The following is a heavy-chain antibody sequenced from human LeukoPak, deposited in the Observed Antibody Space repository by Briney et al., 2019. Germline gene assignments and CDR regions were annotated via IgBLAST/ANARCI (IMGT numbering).Heavy chain of an antibody. CDR1: GGSFSGYY. D-gene: IGHD6-19*01. Sequence: SETLSLTCAVYGGSFSGYYWGWIGQPPGKGLEWIGEINHSGSTNYNPSLKSRVTISVDTSKNQFSLKLSSVTAADTAVYYCARGRTNSSGWSVDYWGQGTLVTVSS. V-gene: IGHV4-34*01. J-gene: IGHJ4*02. CDR2: INHSGST. CDR3: ARGRTNSSGWSVDY.